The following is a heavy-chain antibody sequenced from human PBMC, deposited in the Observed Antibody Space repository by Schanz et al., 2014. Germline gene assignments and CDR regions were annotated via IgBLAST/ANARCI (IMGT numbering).Heavy chain of an antibody. D-gene: IGHD3-10*01. CDR1: GFSVGNKY. Sequence: EVQLLESGGGLVQPGGSLRLSCAASGFSVGNKYMNWVRQAPGKGLEWVSYVSRSTPDIYYADSVKGRFTMSRDNAKNSVFLQMNSLRAEDTAVYYCAKGRFGELSAFDIWGQGTMVTVSS. CDR3: AKGRFGELSAFDI. CDR2: VSRSTPDI. J-gene: IGHJ3*02. V-gene: IGHV3-48*01.